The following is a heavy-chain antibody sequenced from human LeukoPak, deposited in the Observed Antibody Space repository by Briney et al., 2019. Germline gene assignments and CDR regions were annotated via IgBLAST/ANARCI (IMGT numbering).Heavy chain of an antibody. CDR3: ARECHCSGGSCYDNWFDP. D-gene: IGHD2-15*01. CDR2: IKQDGSEK. Sequence: GGSLRLSCADSGFTFSSYWMSWVRQAPGKGLEWVANIKQDGSEKYYVDSVKGRFTISRDNAKNSLYLQMNSLRAEDTAVYYCARECHCSGGSCYDNWFDPWGQGTLVTVSS. J-gene: IGHJ5*02. CDR1: GFTFSSYW. V-gene: IGHV3-7*01.